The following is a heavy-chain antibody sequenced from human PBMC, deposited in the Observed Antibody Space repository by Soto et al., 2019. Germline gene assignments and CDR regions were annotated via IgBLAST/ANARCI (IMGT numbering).Heavy chain of an antibody. J-gene: IGHJ4*02. D-gene: IGHD3-16*01. Sequence: SETLSLTCAVSGGSISSGGYSWSWIRQPPGKGLEWIGYIYHSGSTYYNPSLKSRVTISVDRSKNQFSLKLSSVTAADTAVYYCASAAPSKDYVWGSYVMYYFAYWGQGTLVTVS. CDR3: ASAAPSKDYVWGSYVMYYFAY. V-gene: IGHV4-30-2*01. CDR2: IYHSGST. CDR1: GGSISSGGYS.